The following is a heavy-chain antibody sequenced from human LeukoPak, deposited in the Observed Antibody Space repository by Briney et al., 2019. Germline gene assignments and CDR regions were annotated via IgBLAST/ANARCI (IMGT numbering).Heavy chain of an antibody. CDR1: GFTFTNYF. V-gene: IGHV1-46*01. Sequence: ASMTVSCKASGFTFTNYFMHWVRQAPGQGLEWVGMIKPSDGTTRYAQRFQGRVTMTSDTSTTTLYMDLSSLRAEDTAVYYCARAVDQDFDYWGQGTLVTVSS. D-gene: IGHD5-12*01. J-gene: IGHJ4*02. CDR2: IKPSDGTT. CDR3: ARAVDQDFDY.